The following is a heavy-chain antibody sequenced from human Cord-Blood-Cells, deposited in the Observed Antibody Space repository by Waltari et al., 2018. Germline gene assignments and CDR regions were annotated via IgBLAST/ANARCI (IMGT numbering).Heavy chain of an antibody. CDR1: GGSISSSSYY. D-gene: IGHD3-10*01. CDR3: AGQGGYYGSGSYYDY. J-gene: IGHJ4*02. Sequence: QLQLQESGPGLVKPSETLSLTCTVSGGSISSSSYYWGWIRQPPGKWMEWIGSIYYSGSTYYNTSRKGRVTMSVDTSKIQFSLKLSSVTAADAAVYYCAGQGGYYGSGSYYDYWGQGTLVTVSA. CDR2: IYYSGST. V-gene: IGHV4-39*01.